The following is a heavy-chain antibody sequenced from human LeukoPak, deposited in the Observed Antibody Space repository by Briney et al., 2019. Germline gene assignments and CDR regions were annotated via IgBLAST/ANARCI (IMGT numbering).Heavy chain of an antibody. V-gene: IGHV3-48*03. CDR1: GFTLSSYE. D-gene: IGHD3-10*02. J-gene: IGHJ6*04. Sequence: GGSLRLSCADSGFTLSSYEMNWVRQAPGAGLEGASYISSSGSTIYYADSVKSRFTISRDNAKNSLDLQMNSLRAEDTAVYYCAELGITMIGGVWGKGTTVTISS. CDR2: ISSSGSTI. CDR3: AELGITMIGGV.